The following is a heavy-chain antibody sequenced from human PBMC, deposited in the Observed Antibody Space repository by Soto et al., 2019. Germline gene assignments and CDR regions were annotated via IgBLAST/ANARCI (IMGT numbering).Heavy chain of an antibody. CDR2: TYYRSKWYN. Sequence: SQTLSLTCAISGDSVSTNSATWDWIRQSPSRGLEWLGRTYYRSKWYNDYAVSVKGRITINPDTSKNQFSLQLNSVTLEDTAVYYCARGEGPLDAFDIWGQGTMVTVSS. CDR1: GDSVSTNSAT. CDR3: ARGEGPLDAFDI. J-gene: IGHJ3*02. V-gene: IGHV6-1*01.